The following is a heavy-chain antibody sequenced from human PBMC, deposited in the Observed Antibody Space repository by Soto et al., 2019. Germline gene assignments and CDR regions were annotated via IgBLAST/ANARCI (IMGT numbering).Heavy chain of an antibody. J-gene: IGHJ6*03. CDR2: IYSGGSA. D-gene: IGHD1-1*01. CDR1: AFTVRSNY. V-gene: IGHV3-53*04. CDR3: ARAVSITNPDYYHDYYMDV. Sequence: GGSLRLSCTPSAFTVRSNYMSWVRQAPGKGLEWVSVIYSGGSAYYTDSVKGRFTISRHNSKNTVYLQMNSLRAEDTAVYYCARAVSITNPDYYHDYYMDVWGKGTTVTVSS.